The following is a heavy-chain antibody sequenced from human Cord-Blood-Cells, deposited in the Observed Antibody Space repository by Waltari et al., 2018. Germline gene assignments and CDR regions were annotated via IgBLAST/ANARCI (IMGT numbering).Heavy chain of an antibody. V-gene: IGHV3-30*02. Sequence: QVQLVESGGGVVQPGGSLRLSCAASGFTFSSYGMHWVRQAPGKGLEWVAFIRYDGSNKYYADSVKGRFTISIDNSKNTLYLQMNSLRAEDTAVYYCAKWGVVPAAMGFDYWGQGTLVTVSS. CDR3: AKWGVVPAAMGFDY. D-gene: IGHD2-2*01. J-gene: IGHJ4*02. CDR2: IRYDGSNK. CDR1: GFTFSSYG.